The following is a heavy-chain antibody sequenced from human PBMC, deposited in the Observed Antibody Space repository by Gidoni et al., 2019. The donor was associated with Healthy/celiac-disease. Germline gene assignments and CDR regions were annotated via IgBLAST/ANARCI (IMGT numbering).Heavy chain of an antibody. Sequence: EVQLVESGGGLVQPGRSLRLSCAASGFTFDDYAMHWVRQAPGKGLEWVSGISWNSGSIGYADSVKGRFTISRDNAKNSLYLQMNSLRAEDTALYHCAKGKAYYYDSSHTRGAFDIWGQGTMVTVSS. CDR3: AKGKAYYYDSSHTRGAFDI. J-gene: IGHJ3*02. CDR2: ISWNSGSI. CDR1: GFTFDDYA. V-gene: IGHV3-9*01. D-gene: IGHD3-22*01.